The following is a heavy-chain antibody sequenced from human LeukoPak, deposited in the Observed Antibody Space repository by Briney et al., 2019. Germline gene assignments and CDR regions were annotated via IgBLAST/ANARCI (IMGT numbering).Heavy chain of an antibody. CDR1: GFTFIIYV. CDR3: TTDLEVVIELFDY. Sequence: VGSLRLSCAASGFTFIIYVLSWVRQAPGKGLVWVSAISGSGGSTYYADSVKGRFTISTDNSKNTLSLQMNSLRAEDTAAYYSTTDLEVVIELFDYWRERAMVAVSS. J-gene: IGHJ4*02. V-gene: IGHV3-23*01. D-gene: IGHD2-21*01. CDR2: ISGSGGST.